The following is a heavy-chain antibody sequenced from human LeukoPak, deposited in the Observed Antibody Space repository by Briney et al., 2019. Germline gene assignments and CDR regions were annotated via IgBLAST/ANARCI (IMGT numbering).Heavy chain of an antibody. CDR3: ATVAKSGFDH. D-gene: IGHD1-26*01. V-gene: IGHV3-53*01. CDR1: GFTVSSNY. CDR2: IYSGGGT. Sequence: GGSLRLSCAASGFTVSSNYMSWVRQAPGKGLEWVSVIYSGGGTYYADSVKGRFTISRDISKNTLYLQMNSLRAEDIAMYYCATVAKSGFDHWGQGTLVTVSS. J-gene: IGHJ4*02.